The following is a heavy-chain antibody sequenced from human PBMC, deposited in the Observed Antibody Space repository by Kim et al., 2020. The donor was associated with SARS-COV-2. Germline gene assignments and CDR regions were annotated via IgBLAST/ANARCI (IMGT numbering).Heavy chain of an antibody. CDR2: FYGGGGT. V-gene: IGHV3-53*01. CDR1: GFRVVGNS. Sequence: GGSLRLSCVASGFRVVGNSMNWVRQAPGKGLEWVSLFYGGGGTYYTDSVKGRFTVSRDSSSNSLYLQMNSLRVEDSAIYYCARGQSSSGWNFGATQFHCAMDVWGQGTTVTVSS. D-gene: IGHD6-19*01. CDR3: ARGQSSSGWNFGATQFHCAMDV. J-gene: IGHJ6*02.